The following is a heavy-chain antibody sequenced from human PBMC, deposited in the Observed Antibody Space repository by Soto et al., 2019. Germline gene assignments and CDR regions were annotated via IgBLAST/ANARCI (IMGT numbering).Heavy chain of an antibody. CDR1: GFTFSSYW. Sequence: EVQLVESGGGLVQPGGSLRLSCAASGFTFSSYWMHWVRQAPGKGLVWVSRLNSDESSTSYADSVKGRFTISRDNAKNTLYLQMNSLRAEDTAVYYCARALTGNSVYYPPYFDYWGQGTLVTVSS. CDR2: LNSDESST. V-gene: IGHV3-74*01. D-gene: IGHD3-22*01. CDR3: ARALTGNSVYYPPYFDY. J-gene: IGHJ4*02.